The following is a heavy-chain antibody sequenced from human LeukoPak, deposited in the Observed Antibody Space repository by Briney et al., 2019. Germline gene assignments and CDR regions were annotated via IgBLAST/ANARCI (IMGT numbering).Heavy chain of an antibody. D-gene: IGHD2-15*01. CDR2: IKSKTDGGTT. Sequence: GGSLRLSCAASGFTFSNYAMRWVRQAPGKGLEWVGRIKSKTDGGTTDYAAPVKGRFTISRDDSKNTLYLQMNSLKTEDAAVYYCTTDRMGSNAGNFDYWGQGTLVTVSS. J-gene: IGHJ4*02. V-gene: IGHV3-15*01. CDR1: GFTFSNYA. CDR3: TTDRMGSNAGNFDY.